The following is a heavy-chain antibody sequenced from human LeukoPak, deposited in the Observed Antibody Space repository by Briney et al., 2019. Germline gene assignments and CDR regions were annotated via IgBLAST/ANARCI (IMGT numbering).Heavy chain of an antibody. CDR2: INHSGST. D-gene: IGHD2-15*01. Sequence: KPSETPSLTCAVYGGSFSGYYWSWIRQPPGKGLEWIGEINHSGSTNYNPSLKSRVTISVDTSKNQFSLKLSSVTAADTAVYYCARSPRGSRRTLDYWGQGTLVTVSS. V-gene: IGHV4-34*01. CDR3: ARSPRGSRRTLDY. J-gene: IGHJ4*02. CDR1: GGSFSGYY.